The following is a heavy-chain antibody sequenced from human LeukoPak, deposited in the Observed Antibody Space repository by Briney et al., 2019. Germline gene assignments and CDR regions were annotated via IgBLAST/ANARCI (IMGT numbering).Heavy chain of an antibody. CDR3: ARRIDLAGSTFDY. CDR2: IYYSGST. V-gene: IGHV4-39*01. J-gene: IGHJ4*02. Sequence: GSLRLSCAASGFTFSFYWMHWVRQAPGKGLVWLGSIYYSGSTSYNPSLKRRITISVDTSKNQFSLKLSAVTAADTAVYYCARRIDLAGSTFDYWGQGALVTVSS. D-gene: IGHD3-9*01. CDR1: GFTFSFYW.